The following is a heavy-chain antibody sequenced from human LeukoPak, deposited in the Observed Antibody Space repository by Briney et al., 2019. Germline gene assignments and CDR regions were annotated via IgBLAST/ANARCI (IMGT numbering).Heavy chain of an antibody. D-gene: IGHD3-3*01. V-gene: IGHV4-30-2*01. CDR2: IYHSGST. J-gene: IGHJ4*02. CDR3: ARVVEDFWSGYELFDY. CDR1: GGSISSGGYS. Sequence: TSETLSLTCAVSGGSISSGGYSWSWIRQPPGKGLEWIGYIYHSGSTYYNPSLKSRVTISVDRSKNQFSLKLSSVTAADTAVYYCARVVEDFWSGYELFDYWGQGTLVTVSS.